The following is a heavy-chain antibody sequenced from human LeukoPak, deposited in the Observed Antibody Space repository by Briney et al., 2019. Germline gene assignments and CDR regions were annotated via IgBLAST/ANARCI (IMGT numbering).Heavy chain of an antibody. J-gene: IGHJ6*02. CDR2: INHSGST. V-gene: IGHV4-34*01. CDR3: ARGRGYDYVWGSYRYHYYSMDV. Sequence: SETLSLTCAVYGGSFSGYYWSWIRQPPGKGLEWIGEINHSGSTNYNPSLKSRVTISVDTSKNQFSLKLSSVTAADTAVYYCARGRGYDYVWGSYRYHYYSMDVWGQGTTVTVSS. D-gene: IGHD3-16*02. CDR1: GGSFSGYY.